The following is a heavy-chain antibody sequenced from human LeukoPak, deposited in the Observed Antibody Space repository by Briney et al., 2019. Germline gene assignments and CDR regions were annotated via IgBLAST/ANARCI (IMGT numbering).Heavy chain of an antibody. D-gene: IGHD3-22*01. CDR2: IIPIFGTA. J-gene: IGHJ4*02. V-gene: IGHV1-69*13. Sequence: SVKVSCKASGGTFSSYAISWVRQAPGQGLEWMGGIIPIFGTANYAQKFQGRVTITADESTSTAYMELSSLRSEDTAVYYCARLPLNYYDSGGQYYFDYWGQGTLVTVSS. CDR1: GGTFSSYA. CDR3: ARLPLNYYDSGGQYYFDY.